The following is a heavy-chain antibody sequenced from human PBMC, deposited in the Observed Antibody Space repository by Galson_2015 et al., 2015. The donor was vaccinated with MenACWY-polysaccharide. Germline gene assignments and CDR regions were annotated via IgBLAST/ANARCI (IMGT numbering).Heavy chain of an antibody. Sequence: TLSLTCTVSGDSISSGSYYWSWIRQPAGQGLEWIGRIYTSGSTKYNPSLKSRVTMSVDTSKSQFSLKLSSVTAADTAVYYCARGGGGLGSCYNVFWGQGTLVTVSS. CDR2: IYTSGST. CDR1: GDSISSGSYY. V-gene: IGHV4-61*02. J-gene: IGHJ4*02. CDR3: ARGGGGLGSCYNVF. D-gene: IGHD3-10*01.